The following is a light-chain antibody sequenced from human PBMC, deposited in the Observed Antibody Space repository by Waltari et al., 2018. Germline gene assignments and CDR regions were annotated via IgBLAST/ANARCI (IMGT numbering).Light chain of an antibody. CDR3: QHYVSLPVT. J-gene: IGKJ1*01. Sequence: IVLTQSPRTLSLSPGERATLACRASQSVSRTLAWYQQKPGQAPRLLIYDASSRATGIPDRFSGSGSGTDFSLTITRLEPEDFAVYYCQHYVSLPVTFGQGTKVEIK. V-gene: IGKV3-20*01. CDR1: QSVSRT. CDR2: DAS.